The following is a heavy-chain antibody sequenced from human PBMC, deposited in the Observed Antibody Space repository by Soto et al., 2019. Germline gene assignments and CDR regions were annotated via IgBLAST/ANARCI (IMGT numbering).Heavy chain of an antibody. CDR3: GRDVRRYYSDQFDS. CDR2: IYYSGST. V-gene: IGHV4-31*03. D-gene: IGHD3-22*01. J-gene: IGHJ4*02. Sequence: SETLSLTCTVSGGSIISGGYYWSLIRQHPGKGLEWIGYIYYSGSTYYNPSLKSRVTISVDTSKNQFSLKLSSVTAADTAVYYCGRDVRRYYSDQFDSWGQGILVTVSS. CDR1: GGSIISGGYY.